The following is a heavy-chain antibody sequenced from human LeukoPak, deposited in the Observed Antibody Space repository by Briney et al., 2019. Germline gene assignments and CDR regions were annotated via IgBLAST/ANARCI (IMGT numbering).Heavy chain of an antibody. V-gene: IGHV3-23*01. CDR3: AKGDSSGWPYYFDY. CDR1: GFTFSSYA. J-gene: IGHJ4*02. Sequence: GGSLRLSCAASGFTFSSYAMSWVRQAPGKGLEWVSSIGSSGDTTYYAGSVKGRFTISRDNSKNTLYLQMDSLRVEDTAVYYCAKGDSSGWPYYFDYWGQGALVTVSS. D-gene: IGHD6-19*01. CDR2: IGSSGDTT.